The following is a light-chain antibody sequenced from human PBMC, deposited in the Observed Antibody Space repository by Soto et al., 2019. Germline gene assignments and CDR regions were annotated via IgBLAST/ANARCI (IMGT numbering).Light chain of an antibody. CDR3: QQYGTPLFT. Sequence: IVLTQSPGTLSLSQGERATLSCGASQIVTNTFLAWYQQKPGQAPRLLIYGASSRATGVPDRFSGSGSGTDFTLTISRLEPGDFAVYYCQQYGTPLFTFGPGTKVDIK. V-gene: IGKV3-20*01. CDR1: QIVTNTF. CDR2: GAS. J-gene: IGKJ3*01.